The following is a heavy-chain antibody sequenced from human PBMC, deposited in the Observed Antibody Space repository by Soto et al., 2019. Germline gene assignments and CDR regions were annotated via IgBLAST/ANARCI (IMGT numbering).Heavy chain of an antibody. CDR2: INPNSGGT. D-gene: IGHD3-22*01. CDR3: VTLRVVVYYYYYGMDV. CDR1: GYTFTGYY. Sequence: ASVKGYCKASGYTFTGYYMHWVRQAPGQGLEWMGWINPNSGGTNYAQKFQGRVTMTRDTSISTAYMELSRLRSDDTAVYYCVTLRVVVYYYYYGMDVWGQGTTVTVSS. V-gene: IGHV1-2*02. J-gene: IGHJ6*02.